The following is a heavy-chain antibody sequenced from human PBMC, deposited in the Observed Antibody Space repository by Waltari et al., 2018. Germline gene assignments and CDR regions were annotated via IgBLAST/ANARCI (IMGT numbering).Heavy chain of an antibody. CDR1: GFTFSSYA. J-gene: IGHJ4*02. CDR3: AMSLTVLVRADH. CDR2: LSAGGSRT. Sequence: EVRLVESGGGLVKPGGSLRLSCAASGFTFSSYAMNWVRQAPGKGLEWVAGLSAGGSRTFYAASVKGRFTISRDNSNNTLYPQMTSLTPEDTATYYCAMSLTVLVRADHWGQGTLVAVSS. V-gene: IGHV3-23*04. D-gene: IGHD1-26*01.